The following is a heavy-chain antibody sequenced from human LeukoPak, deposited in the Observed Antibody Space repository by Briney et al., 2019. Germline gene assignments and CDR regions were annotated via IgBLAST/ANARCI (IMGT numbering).Heavy chain of an antibody. CDR2: ISSSSSYI. J-gene: IGHJ4*02. D-gene: IGHD5-12*01. Sequence: PGGSLRLSCAASGFTFSSYSMNWVRQAPGKGLEWASSISSSSSYIYYADSVKGRFTISRDNAKNSLYLQMNSLRAEDTAVYYCARDSSGHDSYLDYWGQGTLVTVSS. V-gene: IGHV3-21*01. CDR1: GFTFSSYS. CDR3: ARDSSGHDSYLDY.